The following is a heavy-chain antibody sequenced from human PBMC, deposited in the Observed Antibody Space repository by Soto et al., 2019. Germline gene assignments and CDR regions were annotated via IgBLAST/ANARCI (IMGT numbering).Heavy chain of an antibody. Sequence: QVQLVQSGAEVKKPGSSVKVSCKASGGTFSSYTISWVRQAPGQGLEWMGRIIPILGIANYAQKFQTRVTITADKSTSTAYMELSSLRSKDTAVYYCATHYYIVDTAMIDWGQETLVTVSS. J-gene: IGHJ4*02. CDR2: IIPILGIA. V-gene: IGHV1-69*02. CDR1: GGTFSSYT. CDR3: ATHYYIVDTAMID. D-gene: IGHD5-18*01.